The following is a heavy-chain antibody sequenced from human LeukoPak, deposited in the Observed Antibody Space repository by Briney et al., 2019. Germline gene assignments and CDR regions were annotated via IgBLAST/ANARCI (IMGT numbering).Heavy chain of an antibody. Sequence: GGSPRLFCAASGLNFSTYAMSWVGQDPGKGPEWVSAISGSGGSTYYADSVKGRFTISRDNSKNTLYVEMNSLRAEDTAVYYCAKNSYSSSWFPFDYWGQGTLVSVSS. V-gene: IGHV3-23*01. CDR3: AKNSYSSSWFPFDY. CDR1: GLNFSTYA. J-gene: IGHJ4*02. CDR2: ISGSGGST. D-gene: IGHD6-13*01.